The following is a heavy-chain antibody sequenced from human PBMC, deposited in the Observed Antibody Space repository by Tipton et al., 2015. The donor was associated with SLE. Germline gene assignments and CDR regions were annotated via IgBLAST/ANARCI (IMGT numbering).Heavy chain of an antibody. V-gene: IGHV4-59*11. CDR1: GGSISSHY. Sequence: TLSLTCTVSGGSISSHYWSWFRQPPGKGLEWIGYIYYSGSTNYNPSLKSRVTISVDTSKNQFSLKLSSVTAADTAVYYCASLRDSSGYYSGYWGQGTLVTVFS. J-gene: IGHJ4*02. D-gene: IGHD3-22*01. CDR3: ASLRDSSGYYSGY. CDR2: IYYSGST.